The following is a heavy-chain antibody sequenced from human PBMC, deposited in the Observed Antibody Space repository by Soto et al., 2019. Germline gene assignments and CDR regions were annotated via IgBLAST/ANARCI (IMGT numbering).Heavy chain of an antibody. Sequence: EVQLVESGGGLIQPGGSLRLSCAASGFIVSSTYMRWVRQAPRKGLEWVSITYSGGSTHYADSVKGRFTISRDNSKNTLYLQMNGLGAEDTAVYYCARDRLTVGVREYYGMDVWGQGTTVTVSS. CDR1: GFIVSSTY. J-gene: IGHJ6*02. D-gene: IGHD2-8*01. V-gene: IGHV3-53*01. CDR2: TYSGGST. CDR3: ARDRLTVGVREYYGMDV.